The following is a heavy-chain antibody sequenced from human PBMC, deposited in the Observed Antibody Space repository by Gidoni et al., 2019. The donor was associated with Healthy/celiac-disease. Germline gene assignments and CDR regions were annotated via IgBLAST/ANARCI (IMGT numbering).Heavy chain of an antibody. V-gene: IGHV3-23*01. J-gene: IGHJ4*02. CDR3: AKDRIVVVVAATEYFDY. Sequence: EVQLLESGGGLVQPGGSLRLSCAASGFTFSSYAMSWVRQAPGKGLEWVSAISGSGGSTYYADSVKGRFTISRDNSKNTLYLQMNSLRAEDTAVYYCAKDRIVVVVAATEYFDYWGQGTLVTVSS. CDR2: ISGSGGST. D-gene: IGHD2-15*01. CDR1: GFTFSSYA.